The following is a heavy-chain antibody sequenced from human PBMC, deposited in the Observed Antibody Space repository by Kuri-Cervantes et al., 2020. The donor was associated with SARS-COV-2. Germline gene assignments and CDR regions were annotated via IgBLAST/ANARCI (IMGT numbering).Heavy chain of an antibody. V-gene: IGHV4-61*02. Sequence: SETLSLTCTVSGGSISSGSYYWSWIRQPAGKGLVWSGRIYTSGSTNYNPSLKSRVTISVDTSKNQFSLKLSSVTAADTAVYYCASGGSSGYFNYWGQGTLVTVSS. CDR3: ASGGSSGYFNY. D-gene: IGHD3-22*01. CDR2: IYTSGST. CDR1: GGSISSGSYY. J-gene: IGHJ4*02.